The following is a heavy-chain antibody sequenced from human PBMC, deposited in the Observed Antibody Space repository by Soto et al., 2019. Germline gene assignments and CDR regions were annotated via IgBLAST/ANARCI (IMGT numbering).Heavy chain of an antibody. V-gene: IGHV1-8*01. CDR2: MNPNSGNT. Sequence: AAGKVGGKACGYSVTIYDINGVLKATGQGLEWMGWMNPNSGNTGYAQKFQGRVTMTRNTSISTAYMELSSLRSEDTAVYYCARALTMVRGAPRGYWGQGTLVTVSS. D-gene: IGHD3-10*01. CDR1: GYSVTIYD. J-gene: IGHJ4*02. CDR3: ARALTMVRGAPRGY.